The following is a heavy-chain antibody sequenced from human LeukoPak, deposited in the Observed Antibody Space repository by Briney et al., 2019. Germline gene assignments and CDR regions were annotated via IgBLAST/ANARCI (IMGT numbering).Heavy chain of an antibody. Sequence: SETLSLTCTVSGGSISSNNHYWGWIGQPPGKGLEWIGSISYSGSTYYNPSLKSRVTISVDTSKNQFSLKLSSVTAADTAVYYCARPGYYYDSSGYYYRDYWGQGTLVTVSS. V-gene: IGHV4-39*01. D-gene: IGHD3-22*01. CDR2: ISYSGST. J-gene: IGHJ4*02. CDR3: ARPGYYYDSSGYYYRDY. CDR1: GGSISSNNHY.